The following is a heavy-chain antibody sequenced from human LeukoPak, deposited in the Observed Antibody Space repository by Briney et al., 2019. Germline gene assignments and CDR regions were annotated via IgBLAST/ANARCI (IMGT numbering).Heavy chain of an antibody. V-gene: IGHV1-18*01. J-gene: IGHJ6*02. CDR1: GYTFTSYG. D-gene: IGHD6-19*01. Sequence: ASVKVSCKASGYTFTSYGISWVRQAPGQGLEWMGWISAYNGKTNYAQKLQGRVTMTTDTSTSTAYMELRSLRSDDTAVYYCARDYPGNSRSIAVGRNYYYGMDVWGQGTTVTVSS. CDR3: ARDYPGNSRSIAVGRNYYYGMDV. CDR2: ISAYNGKT.